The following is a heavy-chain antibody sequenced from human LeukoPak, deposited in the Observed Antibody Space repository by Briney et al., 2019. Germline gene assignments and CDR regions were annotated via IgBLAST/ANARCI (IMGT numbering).Heavy chain of an antibody. D-gene: IGHD6-19*01. CDR1: GGTFSRNA. V-gene: IGHV1-69*13. Sequence: ASVKVSCKASGGTFSRNAISWVRQAPGQGLEWTGGIIPMFGIANYAQKFQGRVTITADESTSTAYMELSSLRYEDTAVYYCARDRPYTGGWRGFDYWGQGTLVTVSS. CDR3: ARDRPYTGGWRGFDY. J-gene: IGHJ4*02. CDR2: IIPMFGIA.